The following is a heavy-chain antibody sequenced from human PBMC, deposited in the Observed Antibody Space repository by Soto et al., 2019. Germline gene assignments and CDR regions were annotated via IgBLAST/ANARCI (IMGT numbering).Heavy chain of an antibody. CDR1: GDSISRIDYY. CDR3: AREGGSYDSGGYLIRGAFDI. D-gene: IGHD3-22*01. J-gene: IGHJ3*02. V-gene: IGHV4-31*03. CDR2: IYFRGNT. Sequence: QVQLQESGPGLVKPSQTLSLTCSVSGDSISRIDYYWTWIRQHPEKGLEWIGNIYFRGNTYYSPSLESRLTISVVTSKKEFGLKLTSVTAADTAVYYCAREGGSYDSGGYLIRGAFDIWGQGTMVTVSS.